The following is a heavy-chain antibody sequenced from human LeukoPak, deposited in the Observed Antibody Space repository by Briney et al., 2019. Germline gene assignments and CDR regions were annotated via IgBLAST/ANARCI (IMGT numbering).Heavy chain of an antibody. CDR2: INHSGST. J-gene: IGHJ6*03. V-gene: IGHV4-34*01. Sequence: RASETLSLTCAVYGGSFSGYYWSWIRQPPGKGLEWIGEINHSGSTNYNPSLKSRVTISVDTSKNQFSLKLSSVTAADTAVYYCARNYYGSGTQNYMDVWGKGTTVTISS. CDR3: ARNYYGSGTQNYMDV. CDR1: GGSFSGYY. D-gene: IGHD3-10*01.